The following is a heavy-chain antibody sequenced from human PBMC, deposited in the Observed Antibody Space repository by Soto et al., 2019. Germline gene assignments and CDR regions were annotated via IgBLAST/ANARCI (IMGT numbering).Heavy chain of an antibody. CDR3: VRHVGYNYGHSDY. CDR2: IHNSGIT. D-gene: IGHD5-18*01. Sequence: SETLSLTCTVSGGSISSYYWSWIRQPPGKGLEWIGYIHNSGITNYNPSLQSRVTISVDTSKNHFSLKLTSVTASDTAVYYCVRHVGYNYGHSDYWGLGTLVTVSS. CDR1: GGSISSYY. J-gene: IGHJ4*02. V-gene: IGHV4-59*08.